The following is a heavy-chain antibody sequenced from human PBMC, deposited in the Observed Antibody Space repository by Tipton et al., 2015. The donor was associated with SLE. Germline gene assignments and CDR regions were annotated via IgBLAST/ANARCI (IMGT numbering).Heavy chain of an antibody. CDR2: IHSSGTT. D-gene: IGHD3-22*01. V-gene: IGHV4-59*02. CDR1: GGAVIHNY. Sequence: TLSLTCSVSGGAVIHNYWSWIRQPPGKGLEWIGYIHSSGTTKYNSSLRSRVTISVDTSKNQFSLRLSSVTTADTAVYYCARAGYDATGYFMNYLDYWGQGALVTVSS. J-gene: IGHJ4*02. CDR3: ARAGYDATGYFMNYLDY.